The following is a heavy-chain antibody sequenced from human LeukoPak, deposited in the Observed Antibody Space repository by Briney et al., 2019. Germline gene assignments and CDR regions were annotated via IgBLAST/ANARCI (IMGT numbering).Heavy chain of an antibody. J-gene: IGHJ5*02. Sequence: ASVKDSCKASGYTVTSYDINWVRQATGQGLEWMGWMNPNSGNTGYAQKFQGRVTMTRNTSISTAYMELSSLRSEDTAVYYCARGRVPAAITYWFDPWGQGTLVTVSS. CDR3: ARGRVPAAITYWFDP. CDR2: MNPNSGNT. D-gene: IGHD2-2*01. CDR1: GYTVTSYD. V-gene: IGHV1-8*01.